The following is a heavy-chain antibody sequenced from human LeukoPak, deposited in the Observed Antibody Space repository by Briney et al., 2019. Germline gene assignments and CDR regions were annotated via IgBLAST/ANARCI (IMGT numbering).Heavy chain of an antibody. J-gene: IGHJ5*02. CDR1: GYTFTSYY. Sequence: ASVKVSCKASGYTFTSYYMHWVRQAPGQGLEWMGIINPSSGSTSYAQKVQGRVTMTGDTSTSTVYMELSSLRSEDTDVYYCARAPSTTDILTGYYIYWFDPWGQGTLVTVSS. D-gene: IGHD3-9*01. V-gene: IGHV1-46*01. CDR3: ARAPSTTDILTGYYIYWFDP. CDR2: INPSSGST.